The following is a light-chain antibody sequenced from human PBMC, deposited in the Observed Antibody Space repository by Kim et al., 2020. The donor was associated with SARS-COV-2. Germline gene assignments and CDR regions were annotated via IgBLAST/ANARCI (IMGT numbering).Light chain of an antibody. Sequence: GKTVTISCTRSSGSIGSNYVQWFQQRPGSAPTTVIYEDNQRPSGVPNRFSGSIDSSSNSAFLTISGLKTEDESEYYCQSYDSSAVVFGGGTQLTVL. CDR2: EDN. V-gene: IGLV6-57*03. J-gene: IGLJ2*01. CDR1: SGSIGSNY. CDR3: QSYDSSAVV.